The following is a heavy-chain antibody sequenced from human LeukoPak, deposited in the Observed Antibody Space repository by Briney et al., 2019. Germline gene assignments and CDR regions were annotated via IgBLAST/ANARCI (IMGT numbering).Heavy chain of an antibody. CDR2: IYTSGST. V-gene: IGHV4-61*02. Sequence: PSETLSLTCTVSGGSISSGSYYWSWFRQPAGKGLEWIGRIYTSGSTYYNPSLKSRVTISADTSKNQFSLNVSSVTAADTAVYYCARATSSYFYYMDVWGKGTTVTISS. D-gene: IGHD5-12*01. CDR3: ARATSSYFYYMDV. J-gene: IGHJ6*03. CDR1: GGSISSGSYY.